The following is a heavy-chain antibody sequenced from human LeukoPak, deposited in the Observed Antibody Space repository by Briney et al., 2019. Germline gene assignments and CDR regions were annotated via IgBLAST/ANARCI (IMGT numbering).Heavy chain of an antibody. D-gene: IGHD6-13*01. Sequence: GSLRLSCAASGFTFSSYAMSWIRQPPRKGLEWIGEINHSGSTNYNPSLKSRVTISVDTSKNQFSLKLSSVTAADTAVYYCARGPLAAAGTLTYYYYGMDVWGQGTTVTVSS. CDR1: GFTFSSYA. CDR2: INHSGST. V-gene: IGHV4-34*01. CDR3: ARGPLAAAGTLTYYYYGMDV. J-gene: IGHJ6*02.